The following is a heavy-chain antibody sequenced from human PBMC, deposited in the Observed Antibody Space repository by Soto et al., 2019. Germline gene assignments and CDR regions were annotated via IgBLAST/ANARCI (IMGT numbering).Heavy chain of an antibody. CDR2: IDPSDSYT. V-gene: IGHV5-10-1*01. CDR3: ARQARTAIFGVVIPYNWFDP. J-gene: IGHJ5*02. Sequence: PGESLKISCKGSGYSFTSYCISWVRQMPGKGLEWMGRIDPSDSYTNYSPSFQGHVTISADKSISTAYLQWSSLKASDTAMYYCARQARTAIFGVVIPYNWFDPWGQGTLVTVSS. D-gene: IGHD3-3*01. CDR1: GYSFTSYC.